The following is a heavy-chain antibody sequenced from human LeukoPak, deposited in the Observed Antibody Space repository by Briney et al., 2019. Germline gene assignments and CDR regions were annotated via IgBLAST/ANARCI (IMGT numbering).Heavy chain of an antibody. CDR2: IYYSGST. CDR1: GFTFSNYG. Sequence: GSLRLSCAASGFTFSNYGMSWIRQPPGKGLEWIGYIYYSGSTNYNPSLKSRVTISVDTSKNQFSLKLSSVTAADTAVYYCARSTTEGWLQPNHFDYWGQGTLVTVSS. D-gene: IGHD5-24*01. V-gene: IGHV4-59*01. J-gene: IGHJ4*02. CDR3: ARSTTEGWLQPNHFDY.